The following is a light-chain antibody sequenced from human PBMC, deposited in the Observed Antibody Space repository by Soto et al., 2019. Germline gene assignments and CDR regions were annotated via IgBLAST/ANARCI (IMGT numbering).Light chain of an antibody. J-gene: IGKJ1*01. CDR1: QSVSSN. CDR2: GAS. Sequence: DIVLTQSPGTLSLSPGERATLSCRASQSVSSNLAWYQQKPGQAPRLLIYGASSRATGTPDSFSGSGSGTDFTLTISRLEPEDFAVYYCQQYGSSSLTFGRGTKVEIK. V-gene: IGKV3-20*01. CDR3: QQYGSSSLT.